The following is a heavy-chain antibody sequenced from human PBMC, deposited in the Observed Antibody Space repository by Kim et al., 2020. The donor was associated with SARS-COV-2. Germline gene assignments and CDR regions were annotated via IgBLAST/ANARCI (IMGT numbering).Heavy chain of an antibody. CDR2: IYYSGST. V-gene: IGHV4-31*03. CDR3: ARKTHITMNYYYGMDV. D-gene: IGHD3-22*01. J-gene: IGHJ6*02. CDR1: GGSISSGGYY. Sequence: SETLSLTCTVSGGSISSGGYYWSWIRQHPGKGLEWIGYIYYSGSTYYNPSLKSRVTISVDTSKNQFSLKLSSVTAADTAVYYCARKTHITMNYYYGMDVWGQGTTVTVSS.